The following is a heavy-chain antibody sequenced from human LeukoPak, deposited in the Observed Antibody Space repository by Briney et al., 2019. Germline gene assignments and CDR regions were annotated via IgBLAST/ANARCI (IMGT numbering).Heavy chain of an antibody. J-gene: IGHJ4*02. D-gene: IGHD3-10*01. V-gene: IGHV3-23*01. Sequence: GGSLRLSCAASGFTFSSYAMSWVRQAPGKGLEWVSGISGSGGSTYYADSVKGRFTISRDNSKNTLYLQMNSLRADDTAVCYCAKAGSRYYFDYWGQGTLVTVSS. CDR1: GFTFSSYA. CDR2: ISGSGGST. CDR3: AKAGSRYYFDY.